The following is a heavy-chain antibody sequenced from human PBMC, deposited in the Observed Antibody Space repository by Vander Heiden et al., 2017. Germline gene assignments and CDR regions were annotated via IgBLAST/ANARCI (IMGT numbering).Heavy chain of an antibody. Sequence: EVQLLESGGGLVQPGGSLRPSCAASGFTFSTYAMSWVRQAPGKGLEGVAAISGSGGSTYYADSVKGRFTISRDNSKNTLYLQRNSLRAEDTAVYYCAKALHGGPAATPCDPWGQGTLVTVSS. CDR1: GFTFSTYA. CDR3: AKALHGGPAATPCDP. J-gene: IGHJ5*02. V-gene: IGHV3-23*01. D-gene: IGHD2-2*01. CDR2: ISGSGGST.